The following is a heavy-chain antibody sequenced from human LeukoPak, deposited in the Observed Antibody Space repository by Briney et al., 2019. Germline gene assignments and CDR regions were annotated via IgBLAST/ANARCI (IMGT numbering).Heavy chain of an antibody. Sequence: SETLSLTCAVYGGSFSGYYWSWIRQPPGKGLEWIGEINHSGSTNYNPSLKSRVTISVDTSKNQFSLKLSSVTAADTAVYYCARGRGVQLERGWFDPWGQGTLVTVSS. D-gene: IGHD1-1*01. CDR1: GGSFSGYY. J-gene: IGHJ5*02. CDR2: INHSGST. V-gene: IGHV4-34*01. CDR3: ARGRGVQLERGWFDP.